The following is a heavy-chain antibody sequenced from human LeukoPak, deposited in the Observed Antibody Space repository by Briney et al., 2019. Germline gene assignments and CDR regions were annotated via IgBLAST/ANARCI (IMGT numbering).Heavy chain of an antibody. Sequence: PSETLSLTCTVSGGSISSYYWSWIRQPPGKGLEWIGYMYCSGSTNYNPSLKSRVTISVDTSKNQFSLKLSSVTAADTAVYYCARGLVVPAATSYYYYYMDLWGKGTAVTVSS. CDR3: ARGLVVPAATSYYYYYMDL. CDR2: MYCSGST. J-gene: IGHJ6*03. D-gene: IGHD2-2*01. CDR1: GGSISSYY. V-gene: IGHV4-59*01.